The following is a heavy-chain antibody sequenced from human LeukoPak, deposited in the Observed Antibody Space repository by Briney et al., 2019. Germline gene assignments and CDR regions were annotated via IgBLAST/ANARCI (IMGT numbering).Heavy chain of an antibody. V-gene: IGHV3-9*01. J-gene: IGHJ4*02. CDR2: ISWNSGSI. D-gene: IGHD3-22*01. Sequence: GGSLRLSCAASGFTVSSNYMSWVRQAPGKGLEWVSGISWNSGSIGYADSVKGRFTISRDNAKNSLYLQMNSLRAEDTALYYCAKDSPRYDSSGYYDYWGQGTLVTVSS. CDR3: AKDSPRYDSSGYYDY. CDR1: GFTVSSNY.